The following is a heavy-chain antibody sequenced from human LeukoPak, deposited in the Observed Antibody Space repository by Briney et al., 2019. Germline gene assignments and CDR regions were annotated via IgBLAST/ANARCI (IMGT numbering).Heavy chain of an antibody. Sequence: GGSLRLSCAASGFTFSDYYMSWIRQAPGKGLEWVSYISIGRSYTNYADSVKCRFTISRDNGKNSLYLQMNRLRAEDTAVYYCATNYDILTGSPKDEAFDIWGQGTMVTVSS. CDR1: GFTFSDYY. J-gene: IGHJ3*02. D-gene: IGHD3-9*01. CDR3: ATNYDILTGSPKDEAFDI. CDR2: ISIGRSYT. V-gene: IGHV3-11*03.